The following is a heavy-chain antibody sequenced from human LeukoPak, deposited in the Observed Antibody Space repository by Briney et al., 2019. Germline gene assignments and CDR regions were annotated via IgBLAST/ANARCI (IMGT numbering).Heavy chain of an antibody. J-gene: IGHJ6*03. CDR1: GGSISSYY. V-gene: IGHV4-59*01. CDR2: IYYSGST. D-gene: IGHD3-22*01. Sequence: NSSETLSLTCTVSGGSISSYYWSWIRQPPGKGLEWIGYIYYSGSTNYNPSLKSRVTISVDTSKNQFSLKLSSVTAADTAVYYCARSSEGRYYYDSSGYSYYYYYMDVWGKGTTVTISS. CDR3: ARSSEGRYYYDSSGYSYYYYYMDV.